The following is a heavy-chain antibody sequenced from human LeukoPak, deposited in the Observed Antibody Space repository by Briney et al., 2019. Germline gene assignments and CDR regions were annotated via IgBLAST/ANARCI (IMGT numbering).Heavy chain of an antibody. CDR2: IYYSGST. J-gene: IGHJ4*02. CDR1: GGSISSGGYY. D-gene: IGHD3-10*01. V-gene: IGHV4-31*03. CDR3: ARDDRGSGSYYKSFYY. Sequence: PSETLSLTCTVSGGSISSGGYYWSWIRQHPGKGLEWIGCIYYSGSTYYNPSLKSRVTISVDTSKNQFSLKLSSVTAADTAVYYCARDDRGSGSYYKSFYYWGQGTLVTVSS.